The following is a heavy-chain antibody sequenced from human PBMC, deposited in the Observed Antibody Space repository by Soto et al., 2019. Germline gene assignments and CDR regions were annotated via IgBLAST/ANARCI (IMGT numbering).Heavy chain of an antibody. CDR1: GFTPSTHW. CDR2: IKQDGTEK. V-gene: IGHV3-7*05. CDR3: ARDHKAKEGLLIY. D-gene: IGHD4-17*01. J-gene: IGHJ4*02. Sequence: AGGSLGLSFATPGFTPSTHWVSWVRPAPGKGLEWVANIKQDGTEKNYVDSVKGRFAISRDNAKNSLFLQMNSLRAEDTAVYYCARDHKAKEGLLIYWGQGTVVTVSS.